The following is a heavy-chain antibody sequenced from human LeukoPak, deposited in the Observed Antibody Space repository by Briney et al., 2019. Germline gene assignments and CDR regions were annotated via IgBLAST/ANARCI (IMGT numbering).Heavy chain of an antibody. CDR2: INHSGST. CDR3: ARGTGIAAGEDWFDP. V-gene: IGHV4-34*01. D-gene: IGHD6-13*01. Sequence: SETLSLTCAVYGGSFSGYYWSWVRQPPGKGLEWIGEINHSGSTNYNPSLKSRVTISLDTSKNQFSLRLSSVTAADTAVYYCARGTGIAAGEDWFDPWGQGTLVTVSS. CDR1: GGSFSGYY. J-gene: IGHJ5*02.